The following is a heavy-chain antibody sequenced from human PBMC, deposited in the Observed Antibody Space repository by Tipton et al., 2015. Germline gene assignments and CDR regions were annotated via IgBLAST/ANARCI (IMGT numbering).Heavy chain of an antibody. CDR1: GYIFTSFW. Sequence: QSGPEVKKPGESLKISCKGSGYIFTSFWIGWGRQMPGKGLEWMGTIYPGESETRYKPSFQGQVTISADKSITTAYLQWRSLKASDPAMYYCVRLARRVGSHSYPYFFDYWGQGTLVPVSS. CDR3: VRLARRVGSHSYPYFFDY. D-gene: IGHD1-26*01. J-gene: IGHJ4*02. CDR2: IYPGESET. V-gene: IGHV5-51*01.